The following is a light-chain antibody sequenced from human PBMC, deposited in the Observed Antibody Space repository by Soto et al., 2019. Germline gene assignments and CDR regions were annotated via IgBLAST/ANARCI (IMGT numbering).Light chain of an antibody. CDR3: QQYYSSPYT. CDR2: WAS. J-gene: IGKJ2*01. Sequence: DIVMTQSPDSLAVSLGERATINCKSSQSVLYSSNNKNYLAWYQQKPGQPPNLLIYWASTRESGVPDRFSGSWSGTDFTLPIRSLQAEDVAVYYCQQYYSSPYTFGQGTKLEIK. V-gene: IGKV4-1*01. CDR1: QSVLYSSNNKNY.